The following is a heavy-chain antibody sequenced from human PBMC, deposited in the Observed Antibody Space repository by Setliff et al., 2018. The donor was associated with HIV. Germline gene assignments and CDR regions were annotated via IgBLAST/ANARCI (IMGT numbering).Heavy chain of an antibody. Sequence: GGSLRLSCVASGFIFKNYGMHWVRQAPGKGLEWVALIWSDGSNQFYADFVKGRFTFSRDNSKNILYLQVNNLRAEDTAVYYCAKDRGLVWFGEGPGDYWGQGTLVTVSS. CDR1: GFIFKNYG. D-gene: IGHD3-10*01. CDR2: IWSDGSNQ. J-gene: IGHJ4*02. CDR3: AKDRGLVWFGEGPGDY. V-gene: IGHV3-33*06.